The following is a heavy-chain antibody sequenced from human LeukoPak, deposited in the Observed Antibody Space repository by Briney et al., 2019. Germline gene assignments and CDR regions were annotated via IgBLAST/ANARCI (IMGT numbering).Heavy chain of an antibody. D-gene: IGHD5-12*01. J-gene: IGHJ4*02. CDR1: GGSVSSYY. CDR3: ARVDLRAAYFDY. CDR2: IYSSEST. Sequence: SETLSLTCTVSGGSVSSYYWSWIRQTPGKGLEWIGYIYSSESTGYNPSLKSRVTMSVDTSKNQFSLKLSSVTAADTAVYYCARVDLRAAYFDYWGQGTLVTVSS. V-gene: IGHV4-4*09.